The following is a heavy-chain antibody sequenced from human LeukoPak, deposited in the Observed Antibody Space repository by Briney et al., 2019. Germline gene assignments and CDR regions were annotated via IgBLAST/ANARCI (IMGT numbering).Heavy chain of an antibody. CDR1: GGSISSSSYY. V-gene: IGHV4-39*01. CDR3: ARHLVTYSSGSGGFDP. J-gene: IGHJ5*02. Sequence: SETLSLTCTVSGGSISSSSYYWGWVRQPPGKGLEWSGSIYYSGSTYYNPSLKSRVTISVDTSKNPFSLKLSSVTAAATAVYYCARHLVTYSSGSGGFDPWGQGTLVTVSS. D-gene: IGHD6-19*01. CDR2: IYYSGST.